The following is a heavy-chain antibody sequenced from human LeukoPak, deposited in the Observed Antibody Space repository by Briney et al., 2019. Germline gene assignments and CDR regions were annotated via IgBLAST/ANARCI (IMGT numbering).Heavy chain of an antibody. D-gene: IGHD3-9*01. V-gene: IGHV4-59*12. CDR3: ARVPTPRYYDILTGTTYYFDY. Sequence: SETLSLTCTVSGGSISSYYWSWIRQPAGKGLEWIGSIYYSGSTYYNPSLKSRVTISVDTSKNHFSLKLSSVTAADTAVYSCARVPTPRYYDILTGTTYYFDYWGQGTLVTVSS. CDR1: GGSISSYY. CDR2: IYYSGST. J-gene: IGHJ4*02.